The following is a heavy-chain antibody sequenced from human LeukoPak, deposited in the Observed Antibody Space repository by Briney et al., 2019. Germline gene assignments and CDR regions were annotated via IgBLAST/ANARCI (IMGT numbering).Heavy chain of an antibody. CDR2: IYPGDSDT. CDR1: GYSFTRYW. V-gene: IGHV5-51*01. Sequence: GVSLEISCKASGYSFTRYWIGWVRQMPGKRLEWMGLIYPGDSDTRYRPSFQGQVTISAAKSISTAYPQGSTLRASDTAMYHCARHSLVGAPPIHPSYWYFELWGRRTPVTVSS. J-gene: IGHJ2*01. D-gene: IGHD1-26*01. CDR3: ARHSLVGAPPIHPSYWYFEL.